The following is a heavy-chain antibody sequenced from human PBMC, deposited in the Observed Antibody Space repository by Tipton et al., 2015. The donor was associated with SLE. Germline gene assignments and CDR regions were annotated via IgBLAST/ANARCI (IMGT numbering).Heavy chain of an antibody. CDR1: GYTFTGYY. V-gene: IGHV1-8*03. CDR3: ARADRRDKFDP. Sequence: QLVQSGAEVKKPGASVKVSCKASGYTFTGYYMHWVRQAPGQGLEWMGWINPNSGNTGYAQKFQGRVTITRNTSISTAYMELSSLRSEDTAVYYCARADRRDKFDPWGQGTLVTVSS. J-gene: IGHJ5*02. CDR2: INPNSGNT. D-gene: IGHD5-24*01.